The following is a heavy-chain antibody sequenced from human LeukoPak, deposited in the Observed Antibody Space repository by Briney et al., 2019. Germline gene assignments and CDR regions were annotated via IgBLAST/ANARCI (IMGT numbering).Heavy chain of an antibody. V-gene: IGHV3-11*05. D-gene: IGHD2-2*01. Sequence: GGSLRLSCAASGFTFSNYYMSWIRQAPGKGLEWVSYITSGSTYTNYADSVKGRFNISRDNSKNSLYLQMNSLSAEATAVYYCARVKGTYCISTTCQPAFDIWGEGTMVTVSS. J-gene: IGHJ3*02. CDR2: ITSGSTYT. CDR3: ARVKGTYCISTTCQPAFDI. CDR1: GFTFSNYY.